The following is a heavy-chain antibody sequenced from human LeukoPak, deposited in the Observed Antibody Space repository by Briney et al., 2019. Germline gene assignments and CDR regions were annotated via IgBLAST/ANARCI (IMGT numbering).Heavy chain of an antibody. Sequence: GGSLRLSCAASGFTFSSYSMNWVRQAPGKGLEWVSSISSSSSYIYYADSVKGRFTISRDNAKNSLYLQMNSLRAEDTAVYYCARVRYYGSGSSYYFDYWGQETLVTVSS. CDR1: GFTFSSYS. J-gene: IGHJ4*02. CDR2: ISSSSSYI. D-gene: IGHD3-10*01. CDR3: ARVRYYGSGSSYYFDY. V-gene: IGHV3-21*01.